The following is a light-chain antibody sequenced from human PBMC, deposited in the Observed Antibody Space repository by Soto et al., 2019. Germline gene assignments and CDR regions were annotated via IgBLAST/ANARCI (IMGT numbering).Light chain of an antibody. V-gene: IGKV3-20*01. CDR3: HHHGRSALFT. CDR2: GAS. CDR1: QSVSSNL. J-gene: IGKJ3*01. Sequence: EIVMTQSPGTLSLSPGERATLSCRASQSVSSNLLAWYQQTPGQAPRLLMDGASSRAAGIPERFSGSGSGTDFTLTISRLEPEDFAVYYCHHHGRSALFTFGPGTTVDIK.